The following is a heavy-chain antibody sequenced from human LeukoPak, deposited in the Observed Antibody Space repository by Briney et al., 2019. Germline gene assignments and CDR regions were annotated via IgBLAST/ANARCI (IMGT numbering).Heavy chain of an antibody. J-gene: IGHJ3*02. CDR2: IYHSGST. CDR3: ARVIDYSGSPNDAFDI. Sequence: PSETLSLTCTVSGYSISSGYYWGWIRQPPGKGLEWIASIYHSGSTYYKPSLKSRVTISVDTSKNQFSLKLSSVTAADTAVYYCARVIDYSGSPNDAFDIWGQGTMVTVSS. V-gene: IGHV4-38-2*02. CDR1: GYSISSGYY. D-gene: IGHD1-26*01.